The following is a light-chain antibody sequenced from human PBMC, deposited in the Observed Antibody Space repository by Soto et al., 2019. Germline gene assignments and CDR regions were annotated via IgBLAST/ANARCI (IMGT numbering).Light chain of an antibody. CDR1: SRDVGGYNY. CDR3: SSFTSTSTLE. Sequence: QSVLTQPASVSGSPGQSITISCTGTSRDVGGYNYVSWYQQHPGKVPKVMIYDVKNRASGVSNRFSGSKSGNTASLTISGLQAEDEADYYCSSFTSTSTLEFGGGTKVTVL. J-gene: IGLJ2*01. V-gene: IGLV2-14*01. CDR2: DVK.